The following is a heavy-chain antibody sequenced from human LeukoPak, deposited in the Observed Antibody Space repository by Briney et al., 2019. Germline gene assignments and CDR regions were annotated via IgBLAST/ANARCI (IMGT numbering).Heavy chain of an antibody. CDR1: GYTLTELS. V-gene: IGHV1-24*01. J-gene: IGHJ3*02. CDR3: ARDQDGFHDSSGWAFDI. Sequence: ASVKVSCKVSGYTLTELSMHWVRQAPGKGLEWMGGFDPEDGETIYAQKFQGRVTMTEDTSTDTAYMELRSLRSDDTAVYYCARDQDGFHDSSGWAFDIWGQGTMVTVSS. D-gene: IGHD3-22*01. CDR2: FDPEDGET.